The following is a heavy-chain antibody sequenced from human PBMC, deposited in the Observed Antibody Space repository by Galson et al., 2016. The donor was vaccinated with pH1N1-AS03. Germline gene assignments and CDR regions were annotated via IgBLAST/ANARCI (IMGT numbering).Heavy chain of an antibody. V-gene: IGHV3-33*01. J-gene: IGHJ3*02. CDR2: IWYDGSNK. CDR1: GFTFSAYA. Sequence: SLRLSCAASGFTFSAYAMHWVRQAPGKGLEWVAVIWYDGSNKYYADSVKGRFTISRDNSKNTLYLQTNSLRADDTAVYYCARADGHNLVYAFDIWGQGTMVTVSS. CDR3: ARADGHNLVYAFDI. D-gene: IGHD5-24*01.